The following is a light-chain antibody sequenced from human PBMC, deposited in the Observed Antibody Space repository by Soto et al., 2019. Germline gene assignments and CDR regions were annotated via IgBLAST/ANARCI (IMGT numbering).Light chain of an antibody. V-gene: IGLV2-14*01. Sequence: QSALTQPASVSGSPGQSITISCTGTSSDVGGYNYVSWYQQHPGKAPKLMIYDVSKRPSGVSNRFSGSKSGNTASLTISGLQAEDEADYYCSSYTSSSTLVFGEVTKLTVL. J-gene: IGLJ2*01. CDR3: SSYTSSSTLV. CDR1: SSDVGGYNY. CDR2: DVS.